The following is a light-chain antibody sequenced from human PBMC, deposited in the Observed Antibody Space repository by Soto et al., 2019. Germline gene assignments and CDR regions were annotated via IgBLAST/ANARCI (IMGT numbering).Light chain of an antibody. CDR3: CSYAGSSTPYV. Sequence: QSALTQPASVSGSPGQSITISCTGTSSDVGSYNLVSWYQQHPGKAPKVMIYEGSKRPSGVSNRFSGAKSGNTASLTISGLQAEEEADYYCCSYAGSSTPYVFGTGTKLTVL. V-gene: IGLV2-23*01. CDR1: SSDVGSYNL. CDR2: EGS. J-gene: IGLJ1*01.